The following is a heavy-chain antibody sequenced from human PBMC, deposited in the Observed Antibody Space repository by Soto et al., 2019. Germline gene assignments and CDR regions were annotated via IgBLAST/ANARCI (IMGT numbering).Heavy chain of an antibody. D-gene: IGHD3-3*01. J-gene: IGHJ6*02. CDR2: INAGNGNT. Sequence: ASVKVSCKASGYTFTSYAMHWVRQAPGQRLEWMGWINAGNGNTKYSQKFQGRVTITRDTSASTAYMELSSLRSEDTAVYYCARGGLTTIFAVVQPDYGMDVWGQGTTVTVSS. V-gene: IGHV1-3*01. CDR1: GYTFTSYA. CDR3: ARGGLTTIFAVVQPDYGMDV.